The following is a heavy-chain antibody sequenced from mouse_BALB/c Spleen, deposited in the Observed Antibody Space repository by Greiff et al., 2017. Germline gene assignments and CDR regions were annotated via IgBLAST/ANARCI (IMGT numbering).Heavy chain of an antibody. J-gene: IGHJ4*01. CDR1: GFSLTSYD. V-gene: IGHV2-9-2*01. Sequence: QVQLQQSGPGLVAPSQSLSITCTVSGFSLTSYDISWIRQPPGKGLEWLGVIWTGGGTNYNSAFMSRLSISKDNSKSQVFLKMNSLQTDDTAIYYCVREGYGNYDAMDYWGQGTSVTVSS. CDR2: IWTGGGT. D-gene: IGHD2-10*02. CDR3: VREGYGNYDAMDY.